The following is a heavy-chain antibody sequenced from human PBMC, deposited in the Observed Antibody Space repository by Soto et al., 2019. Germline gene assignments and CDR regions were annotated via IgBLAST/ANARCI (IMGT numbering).Heavy chain of an antibody. CDR1: GGSFSSYG. Sequence: VQLGQSGAEVKKPRSSVKVSCKASGGSFSSYGYSWVRQAPGQGLEWMGGIIPIFGTANYAQRFQGRVTITADESTSTAYMELSSLRSDNTAVYWCARGGDVEYWGQGTLVTVSS. V-gene: IGHV1-69*01. CDR2: IIPIFGTA. J-gene: IGHJ4*02. CDR3: ARGGDVEY. D-gene: IGHD3-16*01.